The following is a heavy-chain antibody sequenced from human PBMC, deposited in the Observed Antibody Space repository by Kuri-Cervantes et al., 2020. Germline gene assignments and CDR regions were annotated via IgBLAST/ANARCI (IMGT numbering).Heavy chain of an antibody. J-gene: IGHJ2*01. CDR2: IWYDGSNK. D-gene: IGHD5-24*01. Sequence: GGSLRLSCAASGFTFSSYGMHWVRQAPGKGLEWVAVIWYDGSNKYYADSVKGRFTISRDNSKNTLYLQMNSLRAEDTAVYYCANFEWATIRYFDLWGRGTLVTVSS. V-gene: IGHV3-30*02. CDR3: ANFEWATIRYFDL. CDR1: GFTFSSYG.